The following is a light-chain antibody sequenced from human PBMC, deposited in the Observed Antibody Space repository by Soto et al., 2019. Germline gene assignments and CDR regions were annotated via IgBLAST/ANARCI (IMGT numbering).Light chain of an antibody. CDR3: QQYGGSPRT. CDR2: GAS. J-gene: IGKJ1*01. CDR1: QSVGSN. V-gene: IGKV3-15*01. Sequence: EIVMTQSPATLSVSPGERATLSCRASQSVGSNLAWYQQKPGQAPRLLIYGASTRATGIPARFSGSGSGTEFTLTISRLEPEDFAVYYCQQYGGSPRTFGQGTKVEVK.